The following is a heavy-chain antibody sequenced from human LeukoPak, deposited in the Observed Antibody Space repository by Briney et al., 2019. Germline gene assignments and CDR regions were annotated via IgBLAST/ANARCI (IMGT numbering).Heavy chain of an antibody. D-gene: IGHD3-10*01. CDR2: IYYSGST. V-gene: IGHV4-39*07. CDR3: ARQILWFGELLNWFDP. Sequence: HPSETLSLTCTVSGGSISSSSYYWGWIRQPPGKGLEWIGSIYYSGSTYYNPSLKSRVTISVDTSKNQFSLKLSSVTAADTAVYYCARQILWFGELLNWFDPWGQGTLVTVSS. J-gene: IGHJ5*02. CDR1: GGSISSSSYY.